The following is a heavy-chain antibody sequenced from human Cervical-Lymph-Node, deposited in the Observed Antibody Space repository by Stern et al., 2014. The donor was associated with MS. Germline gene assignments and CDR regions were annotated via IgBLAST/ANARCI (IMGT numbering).Heavy chain of an antibody. Sequence: QVQLVQSGSELKKPGASVKVSCKTSGYTFTIYAMNWVRQAPGQGLEWMGWINTNTRNPTYAQGFTGRFVFSLDTSVSTAYMQINSLKAEDTAVYYCARGGSTDAFDIWGQGTMVTVSS. D-gene: IGHD3-16*01. CDR1: GYTFTIYA. CDR3: ARGGSTDAFDI. J-gene: IGHJ3*02. CDR2: INTNTRNP. V-gene: IGHV7-4-1*02.